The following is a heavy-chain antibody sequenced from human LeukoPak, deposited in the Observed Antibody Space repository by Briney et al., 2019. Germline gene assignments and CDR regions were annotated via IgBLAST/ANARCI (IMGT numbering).Heavy chain of an antibody. J-gene: IGHJ5*02. CDR1: GFTFSSYG. D-gene: IGHD4-23*01. Sequence: GGSLRLSCAASGFTFSSYGMHWVRQAPGKGLEWVAYIQYDGSNEQYADSVKGRFSISRDSSKNILYLQMNSLRAEDTAVYYCAKDYYGGNSGWFDPWGQGTLVTVSS. CDR2: IQYDGSNE. V-gene: IGHV3-30*02. CDR3: AKDYYGGNSGWFDP.